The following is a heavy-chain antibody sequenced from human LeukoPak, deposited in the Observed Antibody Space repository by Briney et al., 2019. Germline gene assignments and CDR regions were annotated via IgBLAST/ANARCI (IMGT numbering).Heavy chain of an antibody. CDR2: IYHSGST. D-gene: IGHD2-2*02. CDR3: ARQPQDGYCSSTSCYTVDWFDP. Sequence: PSETLSLTCTVSGGSISSYYWSWIRQPPGKGLEWIGSIYHSGSTYYNPSLKSRVTISVDTSKNQFSLKLSSVTAADTAVYYCARQPQDGYCSSTSCYTVDWFDPWGQGTLVTVSS. V-gene: IGHV4-59*08. J-gene: IGHJ5*02. CDR1: GGSISSYY.